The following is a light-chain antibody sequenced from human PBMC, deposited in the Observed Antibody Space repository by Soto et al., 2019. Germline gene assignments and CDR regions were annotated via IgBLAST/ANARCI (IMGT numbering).Light chain of an antibody. CDR3: QQCDDWPRT. CDR1: QSVGNN. V-gene: IGKV3-15*01. Sequence: RVLTHSPATLSVSPWKSSRLSCRASQSVGNNLAWYQQKPGQAPRLLIHGASIRATGVPARFSVSGSGTEFTLSISSLQSEDFAVYYCQQCDDWPRTFGQGTKV. CDR2: GAS. J-gene: IGKJ1*01.